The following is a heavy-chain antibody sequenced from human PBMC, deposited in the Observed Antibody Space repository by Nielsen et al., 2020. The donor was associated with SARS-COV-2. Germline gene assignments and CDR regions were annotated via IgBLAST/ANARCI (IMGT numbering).Heavy chain of an antibody. Sequence: GESLKISCAASGFSVSSHDMSWVRQAPGKGLEWVANIKQDGSEKYYVDSVKGRFTISRDNAKNSLYLQMNSLRAEDTAVYYCARDSDALSRDSSGYYPYGMDVWGQGTTVTVSS. J-gene: IGHJ6*02. CDR1: GFSVSSHD. CDR3: ARDSDALSRDSSGYYPYGMDV. CDR2: IKQDGSEK. D-gene: IGHD3-22*01. V-gene: IGHV3-7*01.